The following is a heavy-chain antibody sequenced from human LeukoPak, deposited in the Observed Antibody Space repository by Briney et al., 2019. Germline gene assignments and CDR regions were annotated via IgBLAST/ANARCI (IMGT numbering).Heavy chain of an antibody. J-gene: IGHJ5*02. CDR2: IYYSGST. Sequence: SQTLSLTCTVSGGSISSGGYYWSWIRQHPGRGLEWIGYIYYSGSTYYNPSLKSRVTISIDTSKNQFSLKLSSVTAADTAVYYCASEERPGNWFDPWGQGTLVTVSS. V-gene: IGHV4-31*03. D-gene: IGHD2-8*02. CDR1: GGSISSGGYY. CDR3: ASEERPGNWFDP.